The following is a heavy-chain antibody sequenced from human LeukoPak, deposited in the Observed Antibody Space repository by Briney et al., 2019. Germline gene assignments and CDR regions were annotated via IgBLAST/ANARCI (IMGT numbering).Heavy chain of an antibody. J-gene: IGHJ4*02. V-gene: IGHV4-39*07. CDR2: IYYSGST. Sequence: SETLSLTCTVSGGSISSSSYYWDWIRQPPGKGLEWIGSIYYSGSTYYNPSLKSRVTISLGTSENQFSLKLSSVTAADTAVYYCARDLYGGSLFDYWGQGTLVIVSS. CDR3: ARDLYGGSLFDY. CDR1: GGSISSSSYY. D-gene: IGHD2-15*01.